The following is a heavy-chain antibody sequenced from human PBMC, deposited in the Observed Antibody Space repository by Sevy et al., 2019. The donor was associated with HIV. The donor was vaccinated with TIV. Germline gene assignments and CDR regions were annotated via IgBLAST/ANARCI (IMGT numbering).Heavy chain of an antibody. Sequence: GGCLRLSCAASGFSFRSYWMSWVRQAPGKGLEWVANIRQDGSEKYDVHFVKGRFTISRDNAENSLYLQMNSLRAEDTAVYYCAREGSYGDHDYQYYYGMDVWGQGTTVTVSS. J-gene: IGHJ6*02. V-gene: IGHV3-7*01. CDR1: GFSFRSYW. CDR3: AREGSYGDHDYQYYYGMDV. D-gene: IGHD4-17*01. CDR2: IRQDGSEK.